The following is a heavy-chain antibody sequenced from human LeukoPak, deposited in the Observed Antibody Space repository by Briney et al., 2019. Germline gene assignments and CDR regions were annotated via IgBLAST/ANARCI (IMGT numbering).Heavy chain of an antibody. J-gene: IGHJ6*02. D-gene: IGHD3-22*01. CDR3: ARGPVNSGSRYYYYGMDV. Sequence: ASVKVSCKASGGTFSSYAISWVRQAPGQGLEWMGGIIPIFGTANYAQKLQGRVTMTTDTSTSTAYMELRSLRSDDTAVYYCARGPVNSGSRYYYYGMDVWGQGTTVTVSS. CDR2: IIPIFGTA. V-gene: IGHV1-69*05. CDR1: GGTFSSYA.